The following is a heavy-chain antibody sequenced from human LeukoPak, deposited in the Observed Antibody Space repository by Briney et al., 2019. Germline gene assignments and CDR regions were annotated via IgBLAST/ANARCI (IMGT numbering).Heavy chain of an antibody. CDR2: IYFGDSDT. Sequence: GESLKISCKASGNNYWIAWVRQMPGKGLEWLGIIYFGDSDTRYSPSFQGRLTISVDKSISTAYLQLSSPKASDTAIYFCGRHSYGLDYWGQGTLVTVSS. CDR1: GNNYW. CDR3: GRHSYGLDY. D-gene: IGHD2-8*01. V-gene: IGHV5-51*01. J-gene: IGHJ4*02.